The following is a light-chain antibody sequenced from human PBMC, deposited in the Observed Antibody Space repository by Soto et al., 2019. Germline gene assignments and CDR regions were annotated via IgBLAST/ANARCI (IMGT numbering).Light chain of an antibody. V-gene: IGLV3-9*01. Sequence: SYELTQPLSVSVALGQTARITCGGNNIGSKNVHWYQQKPGQAPVLVIYRDSNRPSGIPERFSGSNSGNTATLTISRAQAGDEADYYCQVWDRSTYVFGTGTKGTVL. CDR2: RDS. CDR1: NIGSKN. CDR3: QVWDRSTYV. J-gene: IGLJ1*01.